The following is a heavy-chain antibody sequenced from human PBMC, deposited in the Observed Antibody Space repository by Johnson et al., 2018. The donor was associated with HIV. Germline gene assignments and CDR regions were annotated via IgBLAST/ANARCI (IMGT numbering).Heavy chain of an antibody. CDR1: GFTFSRYW. V-gene: IGHV3-7*05. D-gene: IGHD5-12*01. J-gene: IGHJ3*02. CDR2: IKQDGTEK. CDR3: ARHQVVDDAFDI. Sequence: EVQLVESGGGVVQPGGSLRLSCAASGFTFSRYWMSWVRQAPGKGLEWVANIKQDGTEKYYVDSVKGRFTISRDNAKNSLSLQMNSLRAEDTAVYYCARHQVVDDAFDIWGQGTMVTVSS.